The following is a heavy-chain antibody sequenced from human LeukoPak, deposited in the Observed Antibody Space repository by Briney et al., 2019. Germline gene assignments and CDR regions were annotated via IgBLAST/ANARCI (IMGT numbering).Heavy chain of an antibody. CDR2: IYYSGST. D-gene: IGHD3-22*01. V-gene: IGHV4-59*08. J-gene: IGHJ4*02. CDR1: GGSISSYY. CDR3: ARLDSSGDFDY. Sequence: SETLSLTCTASGGSISSYYWSWIRQPPGKGLEWIGYIYYSGSTNYNPSLKSRVTISVDTSKNQFSLKLSSVTAADTAVYYCARLDSSGDFDYWGQGTLVTVSS.